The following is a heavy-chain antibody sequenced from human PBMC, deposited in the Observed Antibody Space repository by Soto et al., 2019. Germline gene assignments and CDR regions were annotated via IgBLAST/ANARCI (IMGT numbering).Heavy chain of an antibody. J-gene: IGHJ5*02. Sequence: QVTLKESGPVLVKPTETLTLTCTVSGFSLSNTRMGVSWIRQPPGKALEWLAHIFSNHEKSYSTSLKSRLTIPKYTSKSQVVLSITNMDPVDTATYYCTRIEKGSATYTWGQGTLVTVSS. D-gene: IGHD3-10*01. CDR2: IFSNHEK. CDR3: TRIEKGSATYT. CDR1: GFSLSNTRMG. V-gene: IGHV2-26*01.